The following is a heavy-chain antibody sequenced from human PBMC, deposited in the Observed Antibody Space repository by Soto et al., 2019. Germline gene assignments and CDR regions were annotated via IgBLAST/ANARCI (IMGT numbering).Heavy chain of an antibody. J-gene: IGHJ4*02. CDR2: IWYDGSNK. CDR3: ARDGTNTAMVGTVDY. CDR1: GFTFSSYG. D-gene: IGHD5-18*01. V-gene: IGHV3-33*01. Sequence: QVQLVESGGGVVQPGRSLRLSCAASGFTFSSYGMHWVRQAPGKGLEWVAVIWYDGSNKYYADSVKGRFTISRDNSKNRLYLEMNSVRAEDTAVYYCARDGTNTAMVGTVDYWGQGTLVTVSS.